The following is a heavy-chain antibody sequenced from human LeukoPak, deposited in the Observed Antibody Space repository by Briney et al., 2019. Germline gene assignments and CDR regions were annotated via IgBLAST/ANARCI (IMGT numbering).Heavy chain of an antibody. Sequence: ASVKVSCKASGFTFTSYAIHWVRQAPGQGLEWMGWITPGGGTNHPQKFQGRVAVTWDTSITTAYMDLSRLTSDGTAVYYCARDRYGDGFAHLDYWGQGALVTVSS. CDR2: ITPGGGT. J-gene: IGHJ4*02. D-gene: IGHD5-24*01. CDR1: GFTFTSYA. V-gene: IGHV1-2*02. CDR3: ARDRYGDGFAHLDY.